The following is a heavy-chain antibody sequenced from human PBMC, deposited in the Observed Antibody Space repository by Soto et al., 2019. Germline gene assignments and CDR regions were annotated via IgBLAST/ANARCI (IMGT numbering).Heavy chain of an antibody. J-gene: IGHJ5*02. Sequence: QVQLQESGPGLVKPSETLSLTCTVSGGSISSYYWSWIRQPPGKGLEWIGYIYRGSTNYNPSLKSRVPISVDTSKNQFSLKLSSVTAADTAVYYCARQLWGLGNWFDPWGQGTLVTVSS. V-gene: IGHV4-59*08. CDR3: ARQLWGLGNWFDP. CDR1: GGSISSYY. CDR2: IYRGST. D-gene: IGHD5-18*01.